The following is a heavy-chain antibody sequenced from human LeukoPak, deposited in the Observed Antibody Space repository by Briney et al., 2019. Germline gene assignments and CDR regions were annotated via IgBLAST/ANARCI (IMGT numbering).Heavy chain of an antibody. CDR1: GGSFSGYY. D-gene: IGHD3-10*01. V-gene: IGHV4-34*01. CDR2: INHSGST. Sequence: SETLSLTCAVYGGSFSGYYWSWIRQPPGKGLEWIGEINHSGSTNYNPSLKSRVTISVDTSKNQFSLKLSSVTAADTAVYYCARGRKTRYGSGSSWAYGMDVRGQGTTVTVSS. J-gene: IGHJ6*02. CDR3: ARGRKTRYGSGSSWAYGMDV.